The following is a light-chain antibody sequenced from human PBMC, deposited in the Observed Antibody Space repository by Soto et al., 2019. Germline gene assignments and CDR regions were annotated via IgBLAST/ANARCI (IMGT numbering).Light chain of an antibody. Sequence: QSALTQPPSVSGSPGQSVTISCTGTSSDVGSYNRVSWYQQPPGTAPKLMIYEVSNRPSGVPDRFSGSKSGNTASLTISGLQAEDEADYYCSSYTSSCTWVFGGGTKLTVL. J-gene: IGLJ3*02. CDR1: SSDVGSYNR. CDR3: SSYTSSCTWV. V-gene: IGLV2-18*02. CDR2: EVS.